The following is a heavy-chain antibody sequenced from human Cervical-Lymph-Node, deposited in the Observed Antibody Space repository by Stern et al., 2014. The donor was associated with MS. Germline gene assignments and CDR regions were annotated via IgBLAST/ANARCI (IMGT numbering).Heavy chain of an antibody. V-gene: IGHV3-9*01. CDR3: ARDKYSGYDLGGYFDV. D-gene: IGHD5-12*01. CDR1: GFTFNDHA. Sequence: EVQLVESGGGLVQPGSSLTLSCAASGFTFNDHAMRLVRQVPGMGLEWVSGIMWDSGSLGYADSVQGRFTISRDNGKNSLDLRMSRLRAEDTAVYYCARDKYSGYDLGGYFDVWGQGILVTVSS. CDR2: IMWDSGSL. J-gene: IGHJ4*02.